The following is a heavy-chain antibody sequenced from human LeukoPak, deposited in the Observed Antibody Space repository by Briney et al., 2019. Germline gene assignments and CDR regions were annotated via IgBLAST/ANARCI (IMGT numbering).Heavy chain of an antibody. CDR3: AKAMVRGVITSSFDY. Sequence: GGSLRLSCAASGFTFDDYTMHWVRQPPGKGLEWVSLITWDGGSTYYADSVKGRFTISRDNSKNSLYLQMNSLRAEDTAVYYCAKAMVRGVITSSFDYWGQGTLVTVSS. J-gene: IGHJ4*02. D-gene: IGHD3-10*01. CDR2: ITWDGGST. V-gene: IGHV3-43*01. CDR1: GFTFDDYT.